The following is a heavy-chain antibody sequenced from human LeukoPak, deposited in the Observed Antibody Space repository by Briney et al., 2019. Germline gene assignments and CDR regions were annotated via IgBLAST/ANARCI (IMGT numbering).Heavy chain of an antibody. Sequence: GGSLRLSCAASGFTVSSNYMSWVRQAPGKGLEWVSVIYSGGSTYYADSVKGRFTISRDNSKNTLYLQMNSLRAEDTAVYYCARPEGSSSWYNAFDIWGQGTMVTVSS. CDR1: GFTVSSNY. D-gene: IGHD6-13*01. CDR3: ARPEGSSSWYNAFDI. V-gene: IGHV3-53*01. CDR2: IYSGGST. J-gene: IGHJ3*02.